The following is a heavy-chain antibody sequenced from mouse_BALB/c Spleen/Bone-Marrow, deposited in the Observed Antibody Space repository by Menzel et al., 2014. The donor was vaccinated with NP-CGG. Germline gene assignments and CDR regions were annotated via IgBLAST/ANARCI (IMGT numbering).Heavy chain of an antibody. Sequence: QVQLQQSGPELVRPGVSVKISCKGSGYTFTDYAMHWVKQSHAKSLEWIGVISTYSGNTNYNQKFKGKATMTVDKSSSTAYMELARLTSKDSAIYYCSSPIYYGDYEGFAYWGLGTLVTVSA. CDR1: GYTFTDYA. V-gene: IGHV1-67*01. D-gene: IGHD2-13*01. CDR3: SSPIYYGDYEGFAY. J-gene: IGHJ3*01. CDR2: ISTYSGNT.